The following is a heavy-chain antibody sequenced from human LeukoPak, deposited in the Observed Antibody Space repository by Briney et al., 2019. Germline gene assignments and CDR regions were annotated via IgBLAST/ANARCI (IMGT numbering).Heavy chain of an antibody. D-gene: IGHD5-24*01. CDR2: INFSGRT. Sequence: SETLSLTCTVSVGSISGSSYSWGWIRQPPGKGLEWIGNINFSGRTYYNPSLKSRVTISVDTSKNQFSLKLNSVTAADTAIYHCARLVPEATSRDFDYWGQGALVTVSS. J-gene: IGHJ4*02. CDR3: ARLVPEATSRDFDY. CDR1: VGSISGSSYS. V-gene: IGHV4-39*01.